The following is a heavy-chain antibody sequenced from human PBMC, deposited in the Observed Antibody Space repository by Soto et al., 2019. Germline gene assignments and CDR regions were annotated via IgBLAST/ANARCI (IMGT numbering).Heavy chain of an antibody. CDR2: IYYSGST. CDR3: ARRYGSVFDY. J-gene: IGHJ4*02. CDR1: GGSISSYY. Sequence: SETLSLTCTVSGGSISSYYWSWIRQPPGKGLEWIGYIYYSGSTKYNPSLKSRVTISVDTSKNQFSLKLSSVTAADTAVYYCARRYGSVFDYWGQGTLVTVSS. V-gene: IGHV4-59*01. D-gene: IGHD6-19*01.